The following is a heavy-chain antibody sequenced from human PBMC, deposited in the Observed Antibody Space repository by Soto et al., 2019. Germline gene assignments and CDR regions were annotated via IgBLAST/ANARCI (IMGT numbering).Heavy chain of an antibody. CDR3: AKGAGITAAGSD. D-gene: IGHD6-13*01. V-gene: IGHV3-23*01. CDR1: GFPFSSYA. J-gene: IGHJ4*02. CDR2: ISGSGGST. Sequence: EVQLLESGGGLVQPGGSLRLSCAPSGFPFSSYAMTWVRQAPGKGLEWVSAISGSGGSTYYADSVKGRFTISRDNSKNTLYLQMNSLRAEDTAVYYCAKGAGITAAGSDWGQGTLVTVSS.